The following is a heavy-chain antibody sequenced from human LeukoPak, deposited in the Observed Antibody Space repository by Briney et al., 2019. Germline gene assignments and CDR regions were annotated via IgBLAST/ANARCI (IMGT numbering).Heavy chain of an antibody. CDR1: GGSVSGYY. Sequence: SETLSLTCTVSGGSVSGYYWSWIRQPPGKGLEWIGDIYYSGSTNYNPSLKSRVTISVDTSKNHFSLKLTSVTAADTAVYYCARGIYCSSASCYYYFDYWGQGTLVTVSS. V-gene: IGHV4-59*02. D-gene: IGHD2-2*01. CDR2: IYYSGST. CDR3: ARGIYCSSASCYYYFDY. J-gene: IGHJ4*02.